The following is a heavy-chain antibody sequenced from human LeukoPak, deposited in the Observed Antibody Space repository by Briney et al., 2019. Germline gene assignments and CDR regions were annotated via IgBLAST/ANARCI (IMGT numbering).Heavy chain of an antibody. CDR3: ARGATTTRFGRFDP. CDR1: GFSFISYS. J-gene: IGHJ5*02. CDR2: ISSDSTYI. D-gene: IGHD4-17*01. Sequence: GGSLRLSCAASGFSFISYSMNWVRQAPGKGLEWVSIISSDSTYIYYADSMKGRFTISRDNAKKSLYLQMNSLRAEDTAIYYCARGATTTRFGRFDPWGQGTLVTVSS. V-gene: IGHV3-21*01.